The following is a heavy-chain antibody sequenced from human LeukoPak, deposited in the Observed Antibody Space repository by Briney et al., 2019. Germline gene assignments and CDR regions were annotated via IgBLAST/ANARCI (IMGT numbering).Heavy chain of an antibody. Sequence: GRSLRLSCAASGFTFSSYAMHWVRQAPGKGLEWVAVISYDGSNKYYADSVKGRFTISRDNSQNTLYLQINSLRAEDTAVYYCARNYDSSGYYLDAFDIWGQGTMVTVSS. J-gene: IGHJ3*02. V-gene: IGHV3-30-3*01. D-gene: IGHD3-22*01. CDR1: GFTFSSYA. CDR2: ISYDGSNK. CDR3: ARNYDSSGYYLDAFDI.